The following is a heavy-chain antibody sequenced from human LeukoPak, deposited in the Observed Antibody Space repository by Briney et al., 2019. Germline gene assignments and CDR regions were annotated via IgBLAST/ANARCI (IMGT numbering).Heavy chain of an antibody. Sequence: GGSLRLSCAASGFTFSRNAMSWVRQAPGKGPEWVSGITGSGGSTDSADSVKGRFTISRDNSKNTLYLQMNSLRAEDTAVYYCARDPAYGDYASNYYYYYGMDVWGQGTTVTVSS. CDR3: ARDPAYGDYASNYYYYYGMDV. D-gene: IGHD4-17*01. J-gene: IGHJ6*02. CDR2: ITGSGGST. V-gene: IGHV3-23*01. CDR1: GFTFSRNA.